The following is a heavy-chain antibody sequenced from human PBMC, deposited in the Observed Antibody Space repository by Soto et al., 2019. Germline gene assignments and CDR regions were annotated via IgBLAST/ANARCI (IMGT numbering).Heavy chain of an antibody. J-gene: IGHJ6*02. D-gene: IGHD6-19*01. V-gene: IGHV3-49*04. CDR3: TREMIAVAGRYYYYYYGMDV. CDR1: GFTFGDYA. Sequence: PGGSLRLSCTASGFTFGDYAMSWVRQARGKGLEWVGFIRSKAYGGTTEYAASVKGRFTNSRDDSKSIAYLQMNSLKTEDTAVYYCTREMIAVAGRYYYYYYGMDVWGQGTTVTVSS. CDR2: IRSKAYGGTT.